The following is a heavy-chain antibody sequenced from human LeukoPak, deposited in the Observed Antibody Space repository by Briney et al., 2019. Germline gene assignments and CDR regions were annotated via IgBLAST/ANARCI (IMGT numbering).Heavy chain of an antibody. Sequence: PGGSLRLSCAVSGFTFSSYWMSWVRQVPGKGLEWVSGINWNGGGTGYADSVKGRFTISRDNAKNSLYLQMNSLRAEDTALYHCARKGVGGELGGFDYWGQGTLVTVSS. V-gene: IGHV3-20*01. D-gene: IGHD3-16*01. CDR3: ARKGVGGELGGFDY. CDR1: GFTFSSYW. CDR2: INWNGGGT. J-gene: IGHJ4*02.